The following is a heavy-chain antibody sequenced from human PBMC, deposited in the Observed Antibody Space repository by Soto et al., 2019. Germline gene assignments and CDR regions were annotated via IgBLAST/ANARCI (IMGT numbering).Heavy chain of an antibody. D-gene: IGHD1-1*01. V-gene: IGHV3-74*01. J-gene: IGHJ4*02. CDR3: LRDQRHWNEFGDQ. CDR1: GFAFGSYW. CDR2: ISQDGAIA. Sequence: VQLVESGGGLVQPGGSLRLSCAASGFAFGSYWMHWVRQAPGKGLVWVSRISQDGAIATQADSVKGRFTISRDNAKNTLFLQMNSLRADDTAVYYCLRDQRHWNEFGDQWGQGTLVTVSS.